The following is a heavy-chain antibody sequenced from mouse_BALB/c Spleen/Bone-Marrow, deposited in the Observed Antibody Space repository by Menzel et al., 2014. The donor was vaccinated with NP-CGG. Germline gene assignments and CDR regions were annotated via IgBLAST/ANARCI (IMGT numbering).Heavy chain of an antibody. Sequence: FTSYWMHWIKQRPEQGLERIGEINPSNGGTNYNEKFKSKATLTVDKSSSTAYMQLSSLTSEDSAVYYCARSPGYWYFDVWGAGTTGTVSS. CDR1: FTSYW. CDR2: INPSNGGT. CDR3: ARSPGYWYFDV. J-gene: IGHJ1*01. V-gene: IGHV1S81*02.